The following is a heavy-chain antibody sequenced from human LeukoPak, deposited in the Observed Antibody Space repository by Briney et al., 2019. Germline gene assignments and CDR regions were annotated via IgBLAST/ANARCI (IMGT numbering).Heavy chain of an antibody. CDR2: IYYNGNT. Sequence: SETLSLTCTVSGDSISSSDYYWAWIRQPPGKGLEWIGNIYYNGNTYYNPSLKSRVTISVDTSKNQFSLKLSSVTAADTAVYYCARGIYYDFWSGFPAGSYYYMDVWGKGTTVTVSS. CDR1: GDSISSSDYY. CDR3: ARGIYYDFWSGFPAGSYYYMDV. D-gene: IGHD3-3*01. J-gene: IGHJ6*03. V-gene: IGHV4-39*07.